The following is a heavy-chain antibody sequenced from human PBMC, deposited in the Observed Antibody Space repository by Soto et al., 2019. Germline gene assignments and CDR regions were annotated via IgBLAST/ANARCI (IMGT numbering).Heavy chain of an antibody. V-gene: IGHV4-39*01. CDR3: ARHTMGSSRLIDV. Sequence: PSETLSLTCTVSGGSVSNNNYYWGWIRQPPGKGLVWIGDIYYSGSTYYNPSLKSRVTISVDTSKNQFSLKVRSVTAADTAVYYCARHTMGSSRLIDVWGQGALVTVSS. CDR1: GGSVSNNNYY. D-gene: IGHD1-26*01. J-gene: IGHJ4*02. CDR2: IYYSGST.